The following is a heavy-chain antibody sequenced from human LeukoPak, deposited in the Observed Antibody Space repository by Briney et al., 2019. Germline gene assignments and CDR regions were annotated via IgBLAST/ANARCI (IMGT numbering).Heavy chain of an antibody. CDR1: GFTVSSNY. V-gene: IGHV3-66*01. J-gene: IGHJ4*02. CDR3: AKESYTSGWVDY. CDR2: IYSGGST. D-gene: IGHD6-19*01. Sequence: GGSLRLSCVASGFTVSSNYMSWVRQAPGKGLEWVSVIYSGGSTYYADSVKGRFTFSRDNSKNTLYLQMNSLRAEDTAVYYCAKESYTSGWVDYWGQGTLVTVSS.